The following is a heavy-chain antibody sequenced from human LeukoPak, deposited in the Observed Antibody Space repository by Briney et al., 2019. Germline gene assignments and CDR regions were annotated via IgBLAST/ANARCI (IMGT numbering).Heavy chain of an antibody. D-gene: IGHD3-22*01. CDR1: GGSISSGGYY. V-gene: IGHV4-31*03. CDR2: IYYSGST. J-gene: IGHJ4*02. Sequence: ASETLSLTCTVSGGSISSGGYYWSWIRQHPGEGLEWIGYIYYSGSTYYNPSLKSRVTISVDTSKNQFSLKLSSVTAADTAVYYCARVGDYDSSGYYFDYWGQGTLVTVSS. CDR3: ARVGDYDSSGYYFDY.